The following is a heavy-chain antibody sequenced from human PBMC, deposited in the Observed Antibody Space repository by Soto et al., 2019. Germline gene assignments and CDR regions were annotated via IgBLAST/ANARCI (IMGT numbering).Heavy chain of an antibody. CDR1: GFTFSSFA. CDR2: LTGGGSNT. Sequence: GGSLRLSCAASGFTFSSFAMRWVRQAPGNGLEWVSSLTGGGSNTYYSDSVKGRFTISRDNSKNTLYLQMNSLSAEDTAVYYCAKNYNGDYNSYMDVWGKGITVTVSS. D-gene: IGHD1-20*01. CDR3: AKNYNGDYNSYMDV. V-gene: IGHV3-23*01. J-gene: IGHJ6*03.